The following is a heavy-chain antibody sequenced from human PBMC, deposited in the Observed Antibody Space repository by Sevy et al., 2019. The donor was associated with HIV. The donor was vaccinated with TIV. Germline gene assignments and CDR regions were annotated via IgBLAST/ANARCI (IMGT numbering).Heavy chain of an antibody. Sequence: GGSLRLSCAATGFTFSNYAMHWVRQAPGKGMEWVAIIGSAGAYQNHGDSVKGRFTISRDNSKNTLYLQMNNERVEDTAVYYCARGGYYYDNAAYYALDSWGQGTLVTVSS. CDR1: GFTFSNYA. CDR3: ARGGYYYDNAAYYALDS. CDR2: IGSAGAYQ. D-gene: IGHD3-22*01. V-gene: IGHV3-33*01. J-gene: IGHJ4*02.